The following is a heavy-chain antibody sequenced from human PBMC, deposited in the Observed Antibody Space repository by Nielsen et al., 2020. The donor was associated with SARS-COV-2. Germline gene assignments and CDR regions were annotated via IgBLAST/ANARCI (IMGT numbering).Heavy chain of an antibody. D-gene: IGHD4-23*01. CDR2: ISSSSSYI. V-gene: IGHV3-21*01. CDR1: GFTVSSNY. CDR3: ARAPHDYGGNPRYYFDY. J-gene: IGHJ4*02. Sequence: GGSLRLSCAASGFTVSSNYMSWVRQAPGKGLEWVSSISSSSSYIYYADSVKGRFTISRDNAKNSLYLQMNSLRAEDTAVYYCARAPHDYGGNPRYYFDYWGQGTLVTVSS.